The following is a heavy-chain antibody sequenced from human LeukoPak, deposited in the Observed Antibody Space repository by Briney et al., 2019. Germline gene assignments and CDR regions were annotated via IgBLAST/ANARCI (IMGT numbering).Heavy chain of an antibody. Sequence: SETLSLTCAVSGGSISSSNWWSWVRQPPGKGLEWIGCIDYSGSAYYNPSLKSRVTISVDTSKNQFSLKLRPVTAADTAVFYCSRTTYYSDTRGYHYSMDVWGQGTTVTVSS. D-gene: IGHD3-22*01. V-gene: IGHV4-4*02. CDR2: IDYSGSA. CDR1: GGSISSSNW. J-gene: IGHJ6*02. CDR3: SRTTYYSDTRGYHYSMDV.